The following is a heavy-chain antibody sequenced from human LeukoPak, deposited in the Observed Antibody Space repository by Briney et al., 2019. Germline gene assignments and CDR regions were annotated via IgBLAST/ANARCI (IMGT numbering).Heavy chain of an antibody. D-gene: IGHD1-26*01. J-gene: IGHJ6*03. CDR1: GGSFSGYY. V-gene: IGHV4-34*01. CDR2: INHSGST. CDR3: ARGPIVGALYYYYYMDV. Sequence: SETLSLTCAVYGGSFSGYYWSWIRQPPGKGLEWIGEINHSGSTNYNPSLKSRVTISVDTSKNQFSLKLSSVTAADTAVYYCARGPIVGALYYYYYMDVWGKGTTVTVSS.